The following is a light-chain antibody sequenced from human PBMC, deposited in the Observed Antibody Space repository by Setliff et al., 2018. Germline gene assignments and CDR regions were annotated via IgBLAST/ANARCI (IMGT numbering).Light chain of an antibody. CDR3: SSYAASYNPYV. CDR2: EVT. Sequence: QSVLTQPPSASGSPGQSLTISCTGTSSDVGAYSYVSWYQQHPGKAPKLMIYEVTKRPSGVPDRFSGSKSGNTASLTVSGLQADDEADYYCSSYAASYNPYVFGTGTKVTVL. CDR1: SSDVGAYSY. J-gene: IGLJ1*01. V-gene: IGLV2-8*01.